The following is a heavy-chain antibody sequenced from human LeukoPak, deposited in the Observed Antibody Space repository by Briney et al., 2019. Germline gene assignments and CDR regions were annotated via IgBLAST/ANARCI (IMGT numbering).Heavy chain of an antibody. D-gene: IGHD3-22*01. CDR2: IIPIFGTA. CDR1: GGTFSSYA. Sequence: ASVKVSCKASGGTFSSYAISWVRQAPGQGLEWMGGIIPIFGTANYAQKFQGRVTITADKSTSTAYMELSSLRSEDTAVYYCARASPYDSSGVGAFDIWGQGTMVTVSS. CDR3: ARASPYDSSGVGAFDI. J-gene: IGHJ3*02. V-gene: IGHV1-69*06.